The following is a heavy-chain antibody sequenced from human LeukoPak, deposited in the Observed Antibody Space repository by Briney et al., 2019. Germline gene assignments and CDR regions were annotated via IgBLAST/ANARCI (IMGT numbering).Heavy chain of an antibody. CDR1: GFTFSKYA. V-gene: IGHV3-23*01. CDR3: AKDKWFGELGGRDAFDI. D-gene: IGHD3-10*01. J-gene: IGHJ3*02. CDR2: VNDRGTGT. Sequence: PGGSLRLSCAASGFTFSKYAMSWVRQAPGKGLEWVSTVNDRGTGTYYADSVKGRFTISRDNSKNTLYLQMNSLRAEDTAVYYCAKDKWFGELGGRDAFDIWGQGTMVTVSS.